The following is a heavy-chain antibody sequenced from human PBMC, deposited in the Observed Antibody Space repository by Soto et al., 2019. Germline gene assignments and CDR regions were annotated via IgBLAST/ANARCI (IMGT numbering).Heavy chain of an antibody. CDR3: ASAPRLAPYDYVGGSYRKAFDY. D-gene: IGHD3-16*02. CDR2: IHHRGST. V-gene: IGHV4-34*01. Sequence: QVQLQQWGAGLLKPSETLSLTCAVYGGSFSGYYWCWIRQPPGKGLEWIGEIHHRGSTNYNPSLRRRVTISVDTSTNQFSPTRSSVTAADTAVYYCASAPRLAPYDYVGGSYRKAFDYWGQGTLVTVAA. J-gene: IGHJ4*02. CDR1: GGSFSGYY.